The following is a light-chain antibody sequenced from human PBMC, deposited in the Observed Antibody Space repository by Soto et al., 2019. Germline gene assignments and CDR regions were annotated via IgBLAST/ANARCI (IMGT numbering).Light chain of an antibody. CDR1: QGISNY. CDR3: QKYNDAPWT. V-gene: IGKV1-27*01. J-gene: IGKJ1*01. CDR2: AAS. Sequence: DLQMTPSPSSLSASVGDRVTITCRARQGISNYLAWYQQKPGKVPKLLIYAASTLQSGVPSRVSGSGSGTDFTLTISSLQPEDVATYYCQKYNDAPWTFGPGTKVEIK.